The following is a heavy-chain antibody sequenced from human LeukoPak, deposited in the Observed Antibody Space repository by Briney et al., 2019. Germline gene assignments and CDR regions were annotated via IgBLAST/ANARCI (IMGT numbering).Heavy chain of an antibody. V-gene: IGHV3-23*01. J-gene: IGHJ6*02. CDR2: ISGSGYNT. Sequence: PGGSLRLSCAASGFTFSSYAMSWVRQVPGKGLEWVSSISGSGYNTYDADSVRGRFTVSRDNSKNTLYLQMNSLRAEDTAVYYCAKYVSAKGPPYALDVWGQGTAVTVSS. CDR1: GFTFSSYA. CDR3: AKYVSAKGPPYALDV. D-gene: IGHD2/OR15-2a*01.